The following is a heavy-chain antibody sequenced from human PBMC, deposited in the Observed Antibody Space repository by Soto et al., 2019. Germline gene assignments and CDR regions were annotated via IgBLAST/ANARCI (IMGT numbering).Heavy chain of an antibody. CDR3: EKLGSGYYTGLYFDY. Sequence: SLRLSCASSVFTLTRYSMNLVRQAPGKGLEWVSSISSTTNYIYYVDSVTGRFTVSRDNTKNSLYLQINRLRAEDTAVYYCEKLGSGYYTGLYFDYWGQGTLVTVSS. CDR2: ISSTTNYI. CDR1: VFTLTRYS. D-gene: IGHD3-3*01. V-gene: IGHV3-21*04. J-gene: IGHJ4*02.